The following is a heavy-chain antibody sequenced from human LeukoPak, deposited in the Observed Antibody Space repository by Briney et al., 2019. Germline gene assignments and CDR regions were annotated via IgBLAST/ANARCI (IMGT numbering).Heavy chain of an antibody. D-gene: IGHD6-19*01. J-gene: IGHJ4*02. V-gene: IGHV3-21*01. CDR2: ISSSSSYI. CDR3: ARRAVAGEFDY. CDR1: GFTFSSYS. Sequence: GGSPRLSCAASGFTFSSYSMNWVRQAPGKGLEWVSSISSSSSYIYYADSVKGRFTISRDNAKNSLYLQMNSLRAEDTAVYYCARRAVAGEFDYWGQGTLVTVSS.